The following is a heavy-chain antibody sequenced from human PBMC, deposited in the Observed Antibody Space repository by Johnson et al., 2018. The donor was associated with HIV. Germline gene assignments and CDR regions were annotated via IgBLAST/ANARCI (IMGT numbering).Heavy chain of an antibody. CDR3: ARDSHNFWTDAFDI. Sequence: EQLVESGGGLVQPGGSLRLSCAVSGFTFSNFAMHWVRQAPGKGLEYVSAISSNGIGTYYANSVKGRFTISRDNAKNSLYLQINSLRAEATAVYYCARDSHNFWTDAFDIWGQGTMVTVSS. J-gene: IGHJ3*02. D-gene: IGHD3/OR15-3a*01. CDR1: GFTFSNFA. V-gene: IGHV3-64*01. CDR2: ISSNGIGT.